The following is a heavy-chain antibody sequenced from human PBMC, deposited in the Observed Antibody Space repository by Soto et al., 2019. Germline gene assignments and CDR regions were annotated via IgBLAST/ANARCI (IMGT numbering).Heavy chain of an antibody. CDR3: AREPLADYSNLQPFYFDY. CDR2: IIPIFGTA. Sequence: QVQLVQSGAEVKKPGSSVKVSCKASGGTFSSYAISWVRQAPGQGLEWMGGIIPIFGTANYAQKFQGRVTITADESTSTGYMELSSRRSEDTAVYYCAREPLADYSNLQPFYFDYWGQGTLVTVSS. D-gene: IGHD4-4*01. CDR1: GGTFSSYA. J-gene: IGHJ4*02. V-gene: IGHV1-69*01.